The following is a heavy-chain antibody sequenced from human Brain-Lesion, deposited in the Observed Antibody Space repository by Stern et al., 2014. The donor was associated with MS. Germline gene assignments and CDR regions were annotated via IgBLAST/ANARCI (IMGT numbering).Heavy chain of an antibody. CDR2: IFNSGST. Sequence: VQLVESGPGLVKPSQTLSLSCTVSGGSISSGGYYWSWIRQPAGKGLEWIGRIFNSGSTSYTPSLKSRVTISIATSKTQFSLRLNSMTAADTAVYYCARGRVVPGFQYYATDVWGQGTTVIVSS. CDR3: ARGRVVPGFQYYATDV. D-gene: IGHD2-2*01. J-gene: IGHJ6*02. CDR1: GGSISSGGYY. V-gene: IGHV4-61*02.